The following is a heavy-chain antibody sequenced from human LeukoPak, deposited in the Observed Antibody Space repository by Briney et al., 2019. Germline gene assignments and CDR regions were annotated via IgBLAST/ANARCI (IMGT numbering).Heavy chain of an antibody. CDR3: AREEALGSGSFDY. V-gene: IGHV4-59*01. D-gene: IGHD1-26*01. CDR2: IYYSGST. CDR1: GGSISTYY. J-gene: IGHJ4*02. Sequence: SETLSLTCTVSGGSISTYYWSWIRQPPGKGLEWIGYIYYSGSTSYNPSLKSRVTISVDTSKNQFSLNLSSVTAADTAVYYCAREEALGSGSFDYWGQGTLVTVSS.